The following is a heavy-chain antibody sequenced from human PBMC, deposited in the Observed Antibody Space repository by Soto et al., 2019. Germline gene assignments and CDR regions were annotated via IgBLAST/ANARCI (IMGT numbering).Heavy chain of an antibody. D-gene: IGHD5-18*01. CDR2: IIPIFGTA. Sequence: SVKVSCKASGGTFSSYAISWVRQAPGQGLEWMGGIIPIFGTANYAQKFQGRVTITADESTSTAYMELSSLRSEDTAVYYCASWDTAMVGWGLGYWGQGTLVTSPQ. CDR1: GGTFSSYA. V-gene: IGHV1-69*13. CDR3: ASWDTAMVGWGLGY. J-gene: IGHJ4*02.